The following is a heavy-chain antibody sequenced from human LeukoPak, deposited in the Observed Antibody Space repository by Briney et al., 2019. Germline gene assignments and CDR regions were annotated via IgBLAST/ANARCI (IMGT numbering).Heavy chain of an antibody. CDR3: ARSKRWLQLDAFDI. J-gene: IGHJ3*02. D-gene: IGHD5-24*01. CDR1: GGTFSRYA. Sequence: EASVTVSCKASGGTFSRYAISWVRQAPRQGLEWMGGIIPIFGTANYAQKFQGRVTITTDESTSTAHMELSSLRSEDTAVYYCARSKRWLQLDAFDIWGQGTMVTVSS. CDR2: IIPIFGTA. V-gene: IGHV1-69*05.